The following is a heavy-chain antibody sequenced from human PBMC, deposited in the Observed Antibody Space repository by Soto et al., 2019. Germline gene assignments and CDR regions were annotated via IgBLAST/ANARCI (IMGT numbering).Heavy chain of an antibody. J-gene: IGHJ5*02. CDR3: ARLGTPYYSSSWGNWFDP. D-gene: IGHD6-13*01. CDR1: GGTFSSYA. Sequence: HVQLVQSGAEVKKPGSSVNVSCKASGGTFSSYAISWVRQAPGRGLAWLGGIIPIFGTANYAQKFQGRVTITADESTSTAYMELSSLRSEDTAVYYCARLGTPYYSSSWGNWFDPWGQGTLVTVSS. V-gene: IGHV1-69*01. CDR2: IIPIFGTA.